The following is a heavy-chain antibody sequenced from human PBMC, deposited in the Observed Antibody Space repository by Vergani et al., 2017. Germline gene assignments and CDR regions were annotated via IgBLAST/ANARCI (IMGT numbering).Heavy chain of an antibody. D-gene: IGHD3-9*01. J-gene: IGHJ2*01. V-gene: IGHV1-3*01. CDR3: AREAGYTYYYFDL. CDR2: INAGNGNT. CDR1: GYTLTSYA. Sequence: VQLVQSGAEVKKPGASVKVSCKASGYTLTSYAMHLVRQAPGPRLEWMGGINAGNGNTKYSQKFQGRVTITRDTSASPAYMELSSLRSEDTAVYYCAREAGYTYYYFDLWGRGTLVTVSS.